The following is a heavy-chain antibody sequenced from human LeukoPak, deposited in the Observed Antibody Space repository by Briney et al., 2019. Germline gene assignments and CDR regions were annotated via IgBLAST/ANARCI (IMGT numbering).Heavy chain of an antibody. CDR3: ARTLVVVMYYGMDV. CDR1: GFTFSSYA. J-gene: IGHJ6*02. V-gene: IGHV3-30-3*01. D-gene: IGHD3-22*01. Sequence: GWSLRLSCAASGFTFSSYAMHWVRQAPGKGLEWVAVISYDGSNKYYADSVKGRFTISRDNSKNTLYLQMNSLRAEDTAVYYCARTLVVVMYYGMDVWGQGTTVTVSS. CDR2: ISYDGSNK.